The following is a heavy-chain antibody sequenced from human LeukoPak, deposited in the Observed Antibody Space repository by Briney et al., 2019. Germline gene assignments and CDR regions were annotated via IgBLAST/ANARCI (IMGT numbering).Heavy chain of an antibody. CDR2: MNPNSGNT. D-gene: IGHD4-23*01. Sequence: ASVKVSCKASGYTFTSYDINWVRQATGQGLEWMGWMNPNSGNTGYAQKFQGRVTMTRNTSISTAYMELSSLRSEDTAVYYCVSRGHTDYGGNQYYYYYGMDVWGQGTTVTVSS. CDR3: VSRGHTDYGGNQYYYYYGMDV. CDR1: GYTFTSYD. J-gene: IGHJ6*02. V-gene: IGHV1-8*01.